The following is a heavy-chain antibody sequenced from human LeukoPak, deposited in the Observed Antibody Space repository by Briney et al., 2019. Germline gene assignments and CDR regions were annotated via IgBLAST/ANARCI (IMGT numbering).Heavy chain of an antibody. V-gene: IGHV3-30*18. CDR2: ISYDGSNK. CDR3: AKDTNYDILTGYYHPYYYYGMDV. D-gene: IGHD3-9*01. J-gene: IGHJ6*02. Sequence: GGSLRLSCAASGFTFSSYGMHWVRQAPGKGLEWVAVISYDGSNKYYVDSVKGRFTISRDNSKNTLYLQMNSLRAADTAVYYCAKDTNYDILTGYYHPYYYYGMDVWGQGTTVTVSS. CDR1: GFTFSSYG.